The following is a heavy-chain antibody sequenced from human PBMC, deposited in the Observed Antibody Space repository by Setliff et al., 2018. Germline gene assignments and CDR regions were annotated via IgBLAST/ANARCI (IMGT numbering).Heavy chain of an antibody. CDR2: LHTSGSI. Sequence: SETLSLTCTVSGGSISSGTYYWSWIRQPAGKGLDWIGRLHTSGSIDYNPSLKSRVTISVDTSKNQFSLRLRSVTAADTAVYFCAKEHVVISFVTNTHHHYGMDVWGQGATVTVSS. D-gene: IGHD2-8*01. CDR3: AKEHVVISFVTNTHHHYGMDV. J-gene: IGHJ6*02. CDR1: GGSISSGTYY. V-gene: IGHV4-61*02.